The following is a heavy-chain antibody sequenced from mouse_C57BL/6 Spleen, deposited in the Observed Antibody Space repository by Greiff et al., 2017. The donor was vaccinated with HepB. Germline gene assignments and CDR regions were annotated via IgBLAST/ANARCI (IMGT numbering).Heavy chain of an antibody. D-gene: IGHD4-1*01. J-gene: IGHJ4*01. CDR1: GFTFSDAW. Sequence: EVKLVESGGGLVQPGGSMKLSCAASGFTFSDAWMDWVRQSPEKGLEWVAEIRNKANNHATYYAESVKGRFTISRDDSKSSVYLQMNILRAEDTGIYYCTITGSYYYAMDYWGQGTSVTVSS. CDR2: IRNKANNHAT. CDR3: TITGSYYYAMDY. V-gene: IGHV6-6*01.